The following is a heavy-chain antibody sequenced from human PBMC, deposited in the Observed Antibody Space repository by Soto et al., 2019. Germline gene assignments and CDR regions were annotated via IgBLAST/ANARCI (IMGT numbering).Heavy chain of an antibody. CDR3: ARGRSGIAAAGPDY. V-gene: IGHV4-34*01. D-gene: IGHD6-13*01. Sequence: QVQLQQWGAGLLKPSETLSLTCAVYGGSFSGYYWSWIRQPPGKGLEWIGEINHSGSTNYNPSLKSRVTRSVDTSKNQFSLKLSSVTAADTAVYYGARGRSGIAAAGPDYWGQGTLVTVSS. CDR1: GGSFSGYY. CDR2: INHSGST. J-gene: IGHJ4*02.